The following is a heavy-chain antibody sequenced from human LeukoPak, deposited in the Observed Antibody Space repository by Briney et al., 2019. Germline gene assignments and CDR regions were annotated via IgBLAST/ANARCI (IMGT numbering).Heavy chain of an antibody. CDR3: AKPYDSSGYYYGIDY. Sequence: GGSLRLSCAASGFTFNNYAMSWVHQAPGKGLEWVSVITSGGSGTYYADSVKGRFTISRDNSKNTLYLQMNSLRAEDTAVYYCAKPYDSSGYYYGIDYWGQGTLVTVSS. CDR1: GFTFNNYA. J-gene: IGHJ4*02. D-gene: IGHD3-22*01. CDR2: ITSGGSGT. V-gene: IGHV3-23*01.